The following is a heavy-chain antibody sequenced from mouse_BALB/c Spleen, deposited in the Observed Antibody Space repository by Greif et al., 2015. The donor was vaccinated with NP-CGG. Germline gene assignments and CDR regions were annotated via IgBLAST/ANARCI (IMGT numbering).Heavy chain of an antibody. D-gene: IGHD1-1*01. CDR3: ARDSYYCGSSYSDY. CDR1: GFSLTSYG. J-gene: IGHJ2*01. V-gene: IGHV2-9*02. CDR2: IWAGGST. Sequence: VKLVESGPGLVAPSQSLSITCTVSGFSLTSYGVHWVRQPPGKGLEWLGVIWAGGSTNYNSALMSRLSISKDNSKSQVFLKMNSLRTDDTAMYYCARDSYYCGSSYSDYWGQGTTLTVSS.